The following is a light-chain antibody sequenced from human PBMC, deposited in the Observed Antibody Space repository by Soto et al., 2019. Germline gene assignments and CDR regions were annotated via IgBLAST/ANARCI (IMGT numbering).Light chain of an antibody. CDR3: QQHDNWPPFT. V-gene: IGKV3D-15*01. J-gene: IGKJ4*01. CDR2: GAS. CDR1: QSVSSN. Sequence: EIVMTQSPATLSVSPGERATLSCRASQSVSSNLAWYQQKPGQAPRLLIYGASTRATGIPTRFSGSGSGTDFTLTISRLQSEDFAVYYCQQHDNWPPFTFGGGTRVEIK.